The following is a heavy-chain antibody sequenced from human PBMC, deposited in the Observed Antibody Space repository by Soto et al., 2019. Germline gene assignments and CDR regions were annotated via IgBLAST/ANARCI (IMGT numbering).Heavy chain of an antibody. J-gene: IGHJ6*03. D-gene: IGHD3-3*01. Sequence: PSETLSLTCTVSGGSISSSSYYWGWIRQPPGKGLEWIGSIYYSGSTYYNPSLKSRVTISVDTSKNQFSLKLSSVTAADTAVYYCARQDRGVYDFWSGYNSANTYYYYYYMDVWGKGTTVTVSS. CDR1: GGSISSSSYY. V-gene: IGHV4-39*01. CDR2: IYYSGST. CDR3: ARQDRGVYDFWSGYNSANTYYYYYYMDV.